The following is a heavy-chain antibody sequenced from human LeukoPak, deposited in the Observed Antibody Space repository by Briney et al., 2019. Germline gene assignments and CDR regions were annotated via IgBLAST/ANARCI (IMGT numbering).Heavy chain of an antibody. V-gene: IGHV4-59*01. Sequence: SETLSLTCAVYGGSFSGYYWSWIRQPPGKGLEWIGYIYYSGSTNYNPSLKSRVTISVDTSKNQFSLKLSSVTAADTAVYYCARDPHLDYWGQGTLVTVSS. CDR2: IYYSGST. CDR1: GGSFSGYY. J-gene: IGHJ4*02. CDR3: ARDPHLDY.